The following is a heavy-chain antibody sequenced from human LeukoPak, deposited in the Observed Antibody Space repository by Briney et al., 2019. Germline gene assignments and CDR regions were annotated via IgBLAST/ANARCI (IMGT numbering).Heavy chain of an antibody. J-gene: IGHJ3*02. Sequence: GGSLRLSCAASGFTFSSYAMSWVRQAPGKGLEWVAVISYDGSNKYYADSVKGRFTISRDNSKNTLYLQMNSLRAEDTAVYYCAKDPEDAFDIWGQGTMVTVSS. V-gene: IGHV3-30*18. CDR1: GFTFSSYA. CDR3: AKDPEDAFDI. CDR2: ISYDGSNK.